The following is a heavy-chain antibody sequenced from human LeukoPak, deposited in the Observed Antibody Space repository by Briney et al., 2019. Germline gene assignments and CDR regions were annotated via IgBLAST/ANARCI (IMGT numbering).Heavy chain of an antibody. Sequence: PSETLSLTCAVYGGSFSGYYWSWIRQPPGKGLEWIGEITHSGSTNYNPSLKSRVIISLDTSKNQFSLILSSVTAADTAVYYCARGVPQYNWNDGVSWFDPWGQGTLVTVSS. V-gene: IGHV4-34*01. D-gene: IGHD1-1*01. CDR3: ARGVPQYNWNDGVSWFDP. CDR1: GGSFSGYY. CDR2: ITHSGST. J-gene: IGHJ5*02.